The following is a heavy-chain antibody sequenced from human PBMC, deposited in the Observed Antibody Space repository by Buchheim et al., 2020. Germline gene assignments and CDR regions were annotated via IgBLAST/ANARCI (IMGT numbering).Heavy chain of an antibody. D-gene: IGHD3-22*01. J-gene: IGHJ4*02. CDR1: GFTFSSYA. V-gene: IGHV3-30*04. Sequence: QAQLVESGGGVVQPGRSLRLSCAASGFTFSSYAMHWVRQAPGKGLEWVAVISYDGSNKYYADSVKGRFTISRDNSKNTLYLQMNSLRAEDTAVYYCARDLFRTYYYDSSGPFDYWGQGTL. CDR3: ARDLFRTYYYDSSGPFDY. CDR2: ISYDGSNK.